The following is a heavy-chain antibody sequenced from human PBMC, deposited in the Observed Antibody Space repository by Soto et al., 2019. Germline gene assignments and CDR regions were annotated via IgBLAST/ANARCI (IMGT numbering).Heavy chain of an antibody. CDR3: ARSDGRY. CDR2: IYYSGST. Sequence: QVQLQESGPGLVKPSETLSLTCTVSGGSISSYYWSWIRQPPGKGLEWIGYIYYSGSTNYNPSLKSRVTISVHTSKNPFSLKLSSVTAADPAVYYCARSDGRYWGQGTLVTVSS. CDR1: GGSISSYY. J-gene: IGHJ4*02. V-gene: IGHV4-59*01.